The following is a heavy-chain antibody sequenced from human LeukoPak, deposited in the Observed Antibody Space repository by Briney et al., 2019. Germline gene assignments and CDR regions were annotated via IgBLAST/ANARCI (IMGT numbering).Heavy chain of an antibody. V-gene: IGHV3-30-3*01. CDR3: ARGLYDPHL. Sequence: GGSLRLSCAASGFTFSSYAMHWVCQAPGKGLEWVAVISYDGSNKYYADSVKGRFTISRDNSKNTLYLQMNSLRAEDTAVYYCARGLYDPHLWGRGTLVTVSS. CDR1: GFTFSSYA. CDR2: ISYDGSNK. J-gene: IGHJ2*01. D-gene: IGHD2-8*01.